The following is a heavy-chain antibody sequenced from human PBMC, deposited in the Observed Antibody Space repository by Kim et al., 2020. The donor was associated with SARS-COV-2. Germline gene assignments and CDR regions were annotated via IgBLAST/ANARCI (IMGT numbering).Heavy chain of an antibody. CDR3: AREEFAMVTYDY. CDR1: GFSFNTHT. Sequence: GGSLRLSCAASGFSFNTHTLHWVRQAPGKGLEWVALISNDGRNTYYTDSVKGRFTVSRDIVNNTLHLQMNSLRPEDTALYFCAREEFAMVTYDYWGQGALVTV. D-gene: IGHD5-18*01. V-gene: IGHV3-30*14. CDR2: ISNDGRNT. J-gene: IGHJ4*02.